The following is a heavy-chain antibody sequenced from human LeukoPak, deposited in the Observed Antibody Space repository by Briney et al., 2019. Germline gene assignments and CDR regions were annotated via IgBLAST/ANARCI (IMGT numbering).Heavy chain of an antibody. D-gene: IGHD6-13*01. J-gene: IGHJ6*03. Sequence: SETLSLTCTVSGGSISSSSYYWGWIRQPPGKGLEWIGSIYYSGSTYYNPSLKSRVTISVDTSKNQFSLKLSSVTAADTAVYYCARQCRAAAGTSPLRGRGLYYYYYMDVWGKGTTVTVSS. CDR3: ARQCRAAAGTSPLRGRGLYYYYYMDV. CDR1: GGSISSSSYY. CDR2: IYYSGST. V-gene: IGHV4-39*07.